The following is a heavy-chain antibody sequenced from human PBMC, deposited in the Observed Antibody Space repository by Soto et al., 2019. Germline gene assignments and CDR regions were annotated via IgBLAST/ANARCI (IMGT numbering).Heavy chain of an antibody. V-gene: IGHV1-18*01. J-gene: IGHJ4*02. CDR2: ISAYTGNT. D-gene: IGHD6-13*01. Sequence: QVQLVQSGAEVKKPGASVKVSCKASGYTFTSYGISWVRQAPGQGPEGMGWISAYTGNTNNAQKLQGRVTMTTDTSTSTAYMELRSLRSEDTAVYYCARDKLIAAAGTEDYWGKGTLVTVSS. CDR1: GYTFTSYG. CDR3: ARDKLIAAAGTEDY.